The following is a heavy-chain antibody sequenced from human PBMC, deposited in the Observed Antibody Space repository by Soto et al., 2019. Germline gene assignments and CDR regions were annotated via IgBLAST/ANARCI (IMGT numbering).Heavy chain of an antibody. Sequence: QVQLVQSGAEVTKPGASVKISCKTSGYTFTNYAIHWVRQAPGQRLQWMGWIHTGTGNTKYSQKFQGRVTITRDTSAGTAYMELSSLESEDTAVYYCARGEQQLVLDASDIWGQGTMVTVSS. CDR3: ARGEQQLVLDASDI. V-gene: IGHV1-3*04. CDR1: GYTFTNYA. D-gene: IGHD6-13*01. J-gene: IGHJ3*02. CDR2: IHTGTGNT.